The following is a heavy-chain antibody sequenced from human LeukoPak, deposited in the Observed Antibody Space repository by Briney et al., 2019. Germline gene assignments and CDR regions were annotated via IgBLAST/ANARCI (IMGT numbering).Heavy chain of an antibody. V-gene: IGHV3-48*04. CDR3: ARGGSYVHY. D-gene: IGHD1-26*01. Sequence: GMSLRLSCAASGFTFSSYGMEWVRQAPGKGLEWVSYINSGGSAIYYADSVKGRFTISRDNAKNSLYLQMNSLRADDTAVYYCARGGSYVHYWGQGTLVTVSS. CDR2: INSGGSAI. CDR1: GFTFSSYG. J-gene: IGHJ4*02.